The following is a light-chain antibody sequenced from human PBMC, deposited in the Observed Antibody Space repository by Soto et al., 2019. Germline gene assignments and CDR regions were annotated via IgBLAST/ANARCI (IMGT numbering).Light chain of an antibody. Sequence: QSALTQPASVSGSPGQSITISCTGTSSDGGGYNYVSWYQQHPGKAPKLMIYDVSNRPSGVSNRFSGSKSGNTASLTISGLQAEDEADDYCSSYTSSSTLGVFGGGTQLTVL. J-gene: IGLJ3*02. CDR2: DVS. V-gene: IGLV2-14*01. CDR1: SSDGGGYNY. CDR3: SSYTSSSTLGV.